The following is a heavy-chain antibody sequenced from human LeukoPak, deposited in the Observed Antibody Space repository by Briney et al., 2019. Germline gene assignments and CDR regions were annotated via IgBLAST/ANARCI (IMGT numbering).Heavy chain of an antibody. V-gene: IGHV3-21*01. D-gene: IGHD2-15*01. CDR3: ARWVPGYCSGGSCYVDY. Sequence: GGSLRLSCAASGFTFSSYSMNWVRQAPGKGLEWVSSISSSSSYIYYADSVKGRFTISRDNAKNSLYLQMNSLRAEDKAVYYCARWVPGYCSGGSCYVDYWGQGTLVTVSS. CDR1: GFTFSSYS. J-gene: IGHJ4*02. CDR2: ISSSSSYI.